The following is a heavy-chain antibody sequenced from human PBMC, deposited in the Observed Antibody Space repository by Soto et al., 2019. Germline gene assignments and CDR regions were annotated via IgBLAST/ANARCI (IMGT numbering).Heavy chain of an antibody. V-gene: IGHV3-23*01. CDR2: IDGSGGIT. Sequence: PWGYLGVCWVASGFTFGSTGMSWVRQAPGEGLEWVSTIDGSGGITYYADSVKGRFTISRDNSRNTVYLQMNSLRGDDTALYYCVKNPGWFNTWGQGALVTVSS. J-gene: IGHJ5*02. CDR3: VKNPGWFNT. CDR1: GFTFGSTG.